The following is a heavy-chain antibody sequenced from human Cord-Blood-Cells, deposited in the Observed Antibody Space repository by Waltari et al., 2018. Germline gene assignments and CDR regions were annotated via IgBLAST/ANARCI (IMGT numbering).Heavy chain of an antibody. D-gene: IGHD6-19*01. CDR1: GFSLSTSGVG. V-gene: IGHV2-5*02. CDR2: IYWDDDK. Sequence: QITLKESGPTLVNPTQTLTLTCTLSGFSLSTSGVGVGWIRQPPGKALEWLALIYWDDDKRYSPSLKSRLTITKDTSKTQVVLTMTNMDPVDTATYYCAHRRVGWATYYFDYWGQGTRVTVSS. CDR3: AHRRVGWATYYFDY. J-gene: IGHJ4*02.